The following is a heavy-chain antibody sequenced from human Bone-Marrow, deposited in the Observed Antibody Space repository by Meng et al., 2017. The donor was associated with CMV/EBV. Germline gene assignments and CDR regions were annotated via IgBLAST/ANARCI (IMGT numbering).Heavy chain of an antibody. Sequence: SVKVSCKASGYTFTSYDINWVRQATGQGLEWMGGILPILDTPLYSEKFQGRVTITADKSTSTAYMELSSLKSDDTAVYYCARDADRLLQILFFEHWGQGTLVTVSS. J-gene: IGHJ4*02. CDR3: ARDADRLLQILFFEH. CDR1: GYTFTSYD. D-gene: IGHD2-15*01. V-gene: IGHV1-69*10. CDR2: ILPILDTP.